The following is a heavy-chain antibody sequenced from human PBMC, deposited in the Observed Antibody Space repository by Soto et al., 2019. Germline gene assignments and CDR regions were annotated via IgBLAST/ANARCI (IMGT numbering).Heavy chain of an antibody. J-gene: IGHJ6*03. V-gene: IGHV3-23*01. Sequence: GGSLRLSCAASGFTFSSYAMSWVRQAPGKGLEWVSAISGSGGSTYYADSVKGRFTISRDNSKNTLYLQMNSLRAEDTAVYYCARYDFWSGYSKSYYYYYYMDVWGKGTTVTVSS. D-gene: IGHD3-3*01. CDR1: GFTFSSYA. CDR3: ARYDFWSGYSKSYYYYYYMDV. CDR2: ISGSGGST.